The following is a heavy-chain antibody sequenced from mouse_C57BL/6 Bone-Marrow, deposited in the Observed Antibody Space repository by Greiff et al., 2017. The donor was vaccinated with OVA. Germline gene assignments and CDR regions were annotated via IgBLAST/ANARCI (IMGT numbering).Heavy chain of an antibody. CDR3: AKRELRRAMDY. D-gene: IGHD2-4*01. CDR1: GFSLTSSG. Sequence: VKLVESGPGLVAPSQSLSITCTVSGFSLTSSGVSWVRHPPGKGLAWLGVLWGDGSTNYPSALISRLSISKDNYKSQVFLKLNSLQTDDTATYYCAKRELRRAMDYWGQGTSVTVSS. V-gene: IGHV2-3*01. J-gene: IGHJ4*01. CDR2: LWGDGST.